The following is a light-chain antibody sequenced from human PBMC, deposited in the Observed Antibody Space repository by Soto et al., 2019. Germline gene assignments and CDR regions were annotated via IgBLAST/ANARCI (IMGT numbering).Light chain of an antibody. CDR1: SSDVGGYNY. CDR3: SSYAGSNNFV. Sequence: LTQPTSASGSPGQSVTISCTGTSSDVGGYNYVSWHQQHPGKAPKLMIYEVSKRPSGVPDRFSGSKSGNTASLTVSGLQAEDEADYYCSSYAGSNNFVFGTGTKVTVL. J-gene: IGLJ1*01. CDR2: EVS. V-gene: IGLV2-8*01.